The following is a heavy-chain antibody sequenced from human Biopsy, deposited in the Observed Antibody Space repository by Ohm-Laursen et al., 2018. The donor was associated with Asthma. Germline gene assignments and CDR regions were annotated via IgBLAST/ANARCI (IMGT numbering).Heavy chain of an antibody. CDR2: GGSYYDGGLK. CDR3: ARDANIYYDSSGYYYNYYYGMDV. Sequence: SLRLSCTASGFTFRSYAMHWVRQAPGKGLEWVAVGGSYYDGGLKYYADSVNGRFTVSRDDSKNTLYLQMNSLRAEDTAVYYCARDANIYYDSSGYYYNYYYGMDVWGQGTTVTVSS. CDR1: GFTFRSYA. D-gene: IGHD3-22*01. J-gene: IGHJ6*02. V-gene: IGHV3-30-3*01.